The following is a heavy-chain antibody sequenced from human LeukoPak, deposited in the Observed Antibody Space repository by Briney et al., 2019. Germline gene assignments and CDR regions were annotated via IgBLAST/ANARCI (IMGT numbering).Heavy chain of an antibody. Sequence: PVRSLRLSCAASKFTFSNYGMHWVRQAPGKGLEWVAVISSDGSNKYYADSVKGRFTISRANSKNTLYLQMNSLRAEDTAVYYCAKCPSGVLRYFAPIDYWGQGTLVTVSS. CDR3: AKCPSGVLRYFAPIDY. V-gene: IGHV3-30*18. CDR2: ISSDGSNK. CDR1: KFTFSNYG. J-gene: IGHJ4*02. D-gene: IGHD3-9*01.